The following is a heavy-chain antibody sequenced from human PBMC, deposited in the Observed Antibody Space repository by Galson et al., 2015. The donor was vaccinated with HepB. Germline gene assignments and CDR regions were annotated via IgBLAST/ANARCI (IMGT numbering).Heavy chain of an antibody. CDR2: ISSDSSTI. J-gene: IGHJ4*02. CDR1: GFSFSDYS. D-gene: IGHD6-19*01. CDR3: ARVDSSDWYLPPDY. Sequence: SLRLSCAASGFSFSDYSMNWVRQAPGKGLEWVSYISSDSSTIYYADSVKGRFTISRDNAKNSLYLQMNSLRAEDTAVYYCARVDSSDWYLPPDYWGQGTLVTVSS. V-gene: IGHV3-48*01.